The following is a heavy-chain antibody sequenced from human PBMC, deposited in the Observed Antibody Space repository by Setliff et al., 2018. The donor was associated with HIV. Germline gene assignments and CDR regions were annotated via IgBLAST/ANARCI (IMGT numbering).Heavy chain of an antibody. CDR3: ARGRLRAVTAMIKKRASYTWFDP. V-gene: IGHV4-34*01. D-gene: IGHD5-18*01. Sequence: SETLSLTCAVYGGSLSGDYWGWIRQPPGKGLEWIGDINQSGSVNYNPSLKSRVTISVDRSKNQVSLKLISVTAADTAMYYCARGRLRAVTAMIKKRASYTWFDPGGQGTLVTVSS. CDR2: INQSGSV. J-gene: IGHJ5*02. CDR1: GGSLSGDY.